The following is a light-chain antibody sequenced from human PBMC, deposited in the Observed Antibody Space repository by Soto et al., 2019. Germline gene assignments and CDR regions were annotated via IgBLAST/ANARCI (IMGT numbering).Light chain of an antibody. V-gene: IGLV2-11*01. Sequence: QSALTQPRSMSGSPGQSVTISCTGTNSDVGGYKYVSWYQQYPGKAPKLMIYDVSKRPSGVPDRFSGSKSVNTASLTISGLQAEDEADYFCCSYAGSYSYVFGTGTKLTVL. J-gene: IGLJ1*01. CDR3: CSYAGSYSYV. CDR1: NSDVGGYKY. CDR2: DVS.